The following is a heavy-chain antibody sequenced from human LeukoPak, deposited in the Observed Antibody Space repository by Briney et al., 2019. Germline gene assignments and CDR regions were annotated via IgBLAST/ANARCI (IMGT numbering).Heavy chain of an antibody. CDR2: IKQDGSEK. J-gene: IGHJ4*02. Sequence: GGSLILSCAASGFKLSSYWMSWVRQAPGRGLEWVANIKQDGSEKYYVDSVKGRFTISRDNAKKSLYLQMNRLRAEDTAVYYCARDLISLTVTTGYYFDYWGQGTLVTVSS. D-gene: IGHD4-17*01. V-gene: IGHV3-7*01. CDR1: GFKLSSYW. CDR3: ARDLISLTVTTGYYFDY.